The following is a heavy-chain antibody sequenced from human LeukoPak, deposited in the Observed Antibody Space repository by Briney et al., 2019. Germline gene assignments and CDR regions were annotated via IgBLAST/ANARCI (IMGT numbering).Heavy chain of an antibody. CDR3: ARGDRGYYYDSSGYIGS. V-gene: IGHV4-38-2*02. Sequence: PSETLSLTCTVSGYSISSGYYWGWIRQPPGKGLEWIGSIYHSGSTYYNPPLKSRVTMSVDTSKNQFSLKLSSVTAADTAVYYCARGDRGYYYDSSGYIGSWGQGTLVTVSS. J-gene: IGHJ4*02. CDR2: IYHSGST. CDR1: GYSISSGYY. D-gene: IGHD3-22*01.